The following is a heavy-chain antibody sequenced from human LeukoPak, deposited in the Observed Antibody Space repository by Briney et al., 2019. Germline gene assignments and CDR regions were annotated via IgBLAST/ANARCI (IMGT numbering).Heavy chain of an antibody. V-gene: IGHV1-8*01. CDR3: ARDSSEDGSGRS. J-gene: IGHJ5*02. CDR2: MNPNSGNT. D-gene: IGHD3-10*01. CDR1: GYTFTSYD. Sequence: ASVKVSCKASGYTFTSYDINWVRQATGQGLEWRGWMNPNSGNTGYAQKFQGRVTMTRNTSISTAYMELSSLRSEDTAVYYCARDSSEDGSGRSWGQGTLVTVSS.